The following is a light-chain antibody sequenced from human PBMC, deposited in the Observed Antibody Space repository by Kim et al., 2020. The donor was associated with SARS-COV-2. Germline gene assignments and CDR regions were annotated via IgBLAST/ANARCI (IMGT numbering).Light chain of an antibody. Sequence: ASFGHLVTVTCQASQSICNNLAWFQHKPGIAPKSLIYAASSLQSGVPSKFSGSGSGTDFTLTISSLQPDDFATYYCQQYNSYPITFGQGTRLEIK. CDR3: QQYNSYPIT. J-gene: IGKJ5*01. CDR2: AAS. CDR1: QSICNN. V-gene: IGKV1-16*02.